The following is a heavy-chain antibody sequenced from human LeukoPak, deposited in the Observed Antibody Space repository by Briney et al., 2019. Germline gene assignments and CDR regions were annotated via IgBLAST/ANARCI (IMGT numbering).Heavy chain of an antibody. V-gene: IGHV5-51*01. CDR1: GYSFTTYW. CDR2: IYPGDSDT. J-gene: IGHJ4*02. Sequence: GESLKISCKGSGYSFTTYWIGWVRQMPGKGLEWMGIIYPGDSDTRYSPSFLGQVTISADKFLSTAYLQWSSLKASDTAVYYCARRGYCSGGSCYSAPFDYWGQGILVTVSS. D-gene: IGHD2-15*01. CDR3: ARRGYCSGGSCYSAPFDY.